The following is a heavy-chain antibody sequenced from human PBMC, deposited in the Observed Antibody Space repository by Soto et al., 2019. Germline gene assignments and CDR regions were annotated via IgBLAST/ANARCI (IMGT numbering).Heavy chain of an antibody. J-gene: IGHJ4*02. Sequence: GGSLSLSCVASGFNFKKFAMAWVRQAAGEGLEWVSGISCCGGSASYADSVKGRFSIARDDSKNTVSLQLNSLRVEDTAQYYCANADGHQWLLPPLDKRGKGNLVTVSS. CDR2: ISCCGGSA. V-gene: IGHV3-23*01. CDR3: ANADGHQWLLPPLDK. CDR1: GFNFKKFA. D-gene: IGHD6-19*01.